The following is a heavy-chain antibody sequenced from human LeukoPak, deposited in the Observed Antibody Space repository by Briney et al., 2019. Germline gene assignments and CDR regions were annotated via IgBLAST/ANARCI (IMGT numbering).Heavy chain of an antibody. V-gene: IGHV3-7*01. CDR1: GFNFINYW. D-gene: IGHD1-26*01. CDR3: VRAGWELDY. CDR2: IKEDGTEK. Sequence: GGSLTLSCRTSGFNFINYWMSWVRQGPGTGLEWVAHIKEDGTEKYYADSVKGRFTIARDDATNSLYLQMNSLRAEDTALYYCVRAGWELDYWGQGTPVTVFS. J-gene: IGHJ4*02.